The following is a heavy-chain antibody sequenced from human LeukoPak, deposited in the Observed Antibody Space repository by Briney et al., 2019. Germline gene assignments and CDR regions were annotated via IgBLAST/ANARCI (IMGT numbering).Heavy chain of an antibody. D-gene: IGHD3-10*01. CDR1: KFTFSTFS. J-gene: IGHJ6*03. Sequence: GGSLRLSCAASKFTFSTFSMSWVRQAPGKGLEWVSSISGSGGYTYYADSVKGRFTISRDNSKNTLFLQMNSLRAEDTAVYYCSWIRGVHGSYYMDAWGKGTTVTISS. CDR2: ISGSGGYT. CDR3: SWIRGVHGSYYMDA. V-gene: IGHV3-23*01.